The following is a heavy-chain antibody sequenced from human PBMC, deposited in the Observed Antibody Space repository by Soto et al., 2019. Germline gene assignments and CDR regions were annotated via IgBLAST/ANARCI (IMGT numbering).Heavy chain of an antibody. CDR1: GYTLSSDA. V-gene: IGHV1-3*01. CDR3: ARGGIFDSSGYYYFSAFDI. CDR2: INAGNGNT. J-gene: IGHJ3*02. D-gene: IGHD3-22*01. Sequence: SVKGSCNGAGYTLSSDAVHWVLQANGQRLEWMGWINAGNGNTKYSQKFQGRVTITRDTSASTAYMELSSLRSEDTAVYYCARGGIFDSSGYYYFSAFDIWGQGTMVTVSS.